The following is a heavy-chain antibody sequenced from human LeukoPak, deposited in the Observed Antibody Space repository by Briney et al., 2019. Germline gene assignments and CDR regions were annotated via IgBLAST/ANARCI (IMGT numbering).Heavy chain of an antibody. CDR2: ISGSGGST. J-gene: IGHJ4*02. D-gene: IGHD6-19*01. CDR1: GFTFSTTA. V-gene: IGHV3-23*01. Sequence: PGGSLRLSCAASGFTFSTTAMSWVRQAPGKGLEWVSAISGSGGSTYYADSVKGRFTISRDNSKNRLYLQMNSLRAEDTAVYYCAKEPPAGTHFDYWGQGTLVTVSS. CDR3: AKEPPAGTHFDY.